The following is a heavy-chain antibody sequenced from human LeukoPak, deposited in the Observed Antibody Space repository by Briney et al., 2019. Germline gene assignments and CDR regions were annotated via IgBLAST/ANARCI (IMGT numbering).Heavy chain of an antibody. J-gene: IGHJ6*02. V-gene: IGHV4-34*01. Sequence: SETLSLTCAVCGGSFSGYYWSWIRQPPGKGLEWIGEINHSGSTNYNPSLKSRVTISVDTSKNQFSLKLSSVTAADTAVYYCARYCSSTSCYHGMDVWGQGTTVTVSS. CDR2: INHSGST. CDR1: GGSFSGYY. D-gene: IGHD2-2*01. CDR3: ARYCSSTSCYHGMDV.